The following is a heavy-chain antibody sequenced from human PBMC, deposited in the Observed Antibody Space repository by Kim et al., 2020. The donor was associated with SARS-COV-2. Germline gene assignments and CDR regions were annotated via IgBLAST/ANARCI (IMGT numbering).Heavy chain of an antibody. Sequence: ASVKVSCKASGYTFTGYYMHWVRQAPGQGLEWMGWINPNSGGTNYAQKFQGRVTMTRDTSISTAYMELSRLRSDDTAVYYCASSRSYYDSSGSGGALDYWGQGTLVTVSS. V-gene: IGHV1-2*02. D-gene: IGHD3-22*01. J-gene: IGHJ4*02. CDR3: ASSRSYYDSSGSGGALDY. CDR1: GYTFTGYY. CDR2: INPNSGGT.